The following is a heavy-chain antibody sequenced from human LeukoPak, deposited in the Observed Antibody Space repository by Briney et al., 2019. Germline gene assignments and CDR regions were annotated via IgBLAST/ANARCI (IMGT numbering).Heavy chain of an antibody. D-gene: IGHD6-19*01. Sequence: ASVKVSCKASVYTLTSYDINWVRQATGEGLEWMGWMNHNRGNIGYAQKLQGRLTMTRNNSIRTAYMELTSLRSEDTALYYSARGSSIAVAGDYWVQGTLVTVSS. V-gene: IGHV1-8*01. CDR2: MNHNRGNI. CDR3: ARGSSIAVAGDY. J-gene: IGHJ4*02. CDR1: VYTLTSYD.